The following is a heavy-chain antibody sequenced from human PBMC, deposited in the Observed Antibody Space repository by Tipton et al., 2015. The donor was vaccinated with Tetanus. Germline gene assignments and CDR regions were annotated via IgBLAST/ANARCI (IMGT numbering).Heavy chain of an antibody. J-gene: IGHJ4*02. D-gene: IGHD5-18*01. CDR2: ISWNSGSI. Sequence: SLRLSCAASGFTFDDYAMHWVRQAPGKGLEWVSGISWNSGSIGYADSVKGRFTISRDNAKNSLYLQMNSLRAEDTALYYCAKGKAYSYGQLNDYWGQGTLVTVSS. CDR3: AKGKAYSYGQLNDY. V-gene: IGHV3-9*01. CDR1: GFTFDDYA.